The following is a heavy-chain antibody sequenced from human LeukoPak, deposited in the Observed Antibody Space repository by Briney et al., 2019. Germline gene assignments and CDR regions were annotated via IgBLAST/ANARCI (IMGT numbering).Heavy chain of an antibody. CDR3: ARVPNHYDSSGYPSTLFDY. D-gene: IGHD3-22*01. CDR2: IYYSGST. CDR1: GGSISSYY. V-gene: IGHV4-59*01. J-gene: IGHJ4*02. Sequence: SETLSLTCTVSGGSISSYYWSWIRQPPGKGLEGIGYIYYSGSTKYNPSLTSRVTISVDTSKNQFSLKLSSVTAADTAVYYCARVPNHYDSSGYPSTLFDYWGQGTLVTVSS.